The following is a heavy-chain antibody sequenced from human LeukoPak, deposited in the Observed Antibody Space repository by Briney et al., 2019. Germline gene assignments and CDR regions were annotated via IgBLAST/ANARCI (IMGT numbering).Heavy chain of an antibody. J-gene: IGHJ3*02. Sequence: SETLSLTCSVSGGSISSGDYYWVWIRQPPGKGLEWIVYFHYSGSTYYNPSLQSRVTISVDTSKNQFSLKLSSVTAADAAVYYCARREERTLKPYYAFDIRGEGRM. V-gene: IGHV4-30-4*08. CDR3: ARREERTLKPYYAFDI. CDR1: GGSISSGDYY. D-gene: IGHD1-26*01. CDR2: FHYSGST.